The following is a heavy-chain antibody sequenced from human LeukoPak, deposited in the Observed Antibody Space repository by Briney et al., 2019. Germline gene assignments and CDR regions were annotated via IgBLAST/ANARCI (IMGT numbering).Heavy chain of an antibody. CDR1: GFTFSSNW. D-gene: IGHD1-26*01. V-gene: IGHV3-7*01. CDR2: INQDGSEK. CDR3: ARVGAAGFDY. Sequence: PGGSLRLSCTASGFTFSSNWMSWVRQAPGKGLEWVANINQDGSEKYYVDSVKGRFTISRDNAKNSLSLQMNSVRTDDTAVYYCARVGAAGFDYWGQGTLVTVSS. J-gene: IGHJ4*02.